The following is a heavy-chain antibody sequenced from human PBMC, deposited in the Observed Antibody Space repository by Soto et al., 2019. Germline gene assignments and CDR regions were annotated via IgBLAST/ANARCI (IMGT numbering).Heavy chain of an antibody. Sequence: QITLKESGPTLVKPTQTLTLTFTFSGFSLSSPAVGVNWIRQPPGKALEWLALIYWNDNNQYSPSLRSRLTITKDTSKNQVVLTRTNVDPADTATYYCAHGSGWLSDYWGQGTLVPVSS. D-gene: IGHD6-19*01. J-gene: IGHJ4*02. V-gene: IGHV2-5*01. CDR1: GFSLSSPAVG. CDR3: AHGSGWLSDY. CDR2: IYWNDNN.